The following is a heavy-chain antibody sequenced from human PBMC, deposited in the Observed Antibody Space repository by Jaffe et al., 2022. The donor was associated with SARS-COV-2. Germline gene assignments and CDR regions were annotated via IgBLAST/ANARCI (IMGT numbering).Heavy chain of an antibody. Sequence: QLQLQESGPGLVKPSETLSLTCTVSGDSVTNTDFYWGWIRQPPGKGPEWSGSVYSSGGTYYNPSLKGRLTVSLDTSKNQISLTLRSVTAADTAVYFCVRQSRARTFDIFWGQGTLVTVSS. D-gene: IGHD3-10*01. CDR1: GDSVTNTDFY. CDR2: VYSSGGT. V-gene: IGHV4-39*01. CDR3: VRQSRARTFDIF. J-gene: IGHJ4*02.